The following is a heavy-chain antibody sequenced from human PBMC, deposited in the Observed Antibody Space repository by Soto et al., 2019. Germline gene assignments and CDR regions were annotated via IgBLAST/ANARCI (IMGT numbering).Heavy chain of an antibody. CDR2: IKSKINGGTT. J-gene: IGHJ4*02. CDR3: TTDDPINRY. Sequence: TGGSLRLSCGASGFIFSNAWMSWVRQAPGKGLEWVGRIKSKINGGTTDYAAPVRGRFSISRDDSKNTLYLQMNSLKTEDTAVYYCTTDDPINRYWGQGTLVTVSS. CDR1: GFIFSNAW. V-gene: IGHV3-15*01.